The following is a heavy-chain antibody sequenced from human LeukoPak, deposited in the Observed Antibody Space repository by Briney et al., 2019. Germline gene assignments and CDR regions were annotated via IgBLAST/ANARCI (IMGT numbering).Heavy chain of an antibody. CDR2: IYTSGST. J-gene: IGHJ6*03. CDR1: GVSIRSGSFY. V-gene: IGHV4-61*09. CDR3: ARDSTMVRGVRGMYYYYYMDV. Sequence: SETLSLTCTVSGVSIRSGSFYWSWIRQPAGKGLEWIGHIYTSGSTNYNPSLKSRVTISVDTSKNQFSLKLSSVTAADTAVYYCARDSTMVRGVRGMYYYYYMDVWGKGTTVTVSS. D-gene: IGHD3-10*01.